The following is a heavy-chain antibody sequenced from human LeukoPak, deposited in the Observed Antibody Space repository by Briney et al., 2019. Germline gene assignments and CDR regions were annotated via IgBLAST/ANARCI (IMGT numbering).Heavy chain of an antibody. Sequence: GESLTISCKASGYSFTSNWIGWVRQKRGKGLEWMVIIYPGDSETRYRPSFEGQVTISADKSISTAYLQWSSLKASDTAMYYCARLRTYAMDAWSQGTTVTVSS. CDR3: ARLRTYAMDA. CDR1: GYSFTSNW. V-gene: IGHV5-51*01. CDR2: IYPGDSET. J-gene: IGHJ6*02.